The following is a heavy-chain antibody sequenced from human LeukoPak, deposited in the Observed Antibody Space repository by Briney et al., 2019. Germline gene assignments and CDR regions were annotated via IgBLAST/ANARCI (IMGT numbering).Heavy chain of an antibody. CDR3: ATPPATMVRGVLVY. CDR1: GYTLTELS. CDR2: FDPEDGET. Sequence: ASVKVSCKVSGYTLTELSMHWVRQAPGKGLEWMGGFDPEDGETIYAQKFQGRVTMTEDTSTDTAYMELSSLRSEDTAVYYCATPPATMVRGVLVYWGQGTLVTVSS. V-gene: IGHV1-24*01. J-gene: IGHJ4*02. D-gene: IGHD3-10*01.